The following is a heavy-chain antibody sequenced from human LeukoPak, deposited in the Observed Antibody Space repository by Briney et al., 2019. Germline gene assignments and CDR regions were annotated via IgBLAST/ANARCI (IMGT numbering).Heavy chain of an antibody. CDR2: ISGSGGST. V-gene: IGHV3-23*01. J-gene: IGHJ5*02. Sequence: GGSLRLSCAASGFTFSRYWMSWVRQAPGKGLEWVSAISGSGGSTYYADSVKGRFTISRDNSKNTLYLQMNSLRAEDTAVYYCAKDSSPYSYGPYNWFDPWGQGTLVTVSS. CDR1: GFTFSRYW. D-gene: IGHD5-18*01. CDR3: AKDSSPYSYGPYNWFDP.